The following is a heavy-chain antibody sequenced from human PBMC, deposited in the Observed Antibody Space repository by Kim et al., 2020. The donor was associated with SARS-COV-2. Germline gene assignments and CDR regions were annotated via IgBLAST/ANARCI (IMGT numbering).Heavy chain of an antibody. CDR2: ISSDGTTT. J-gene: IGHJ5*02. V-gene: IGHV3-74*01. D-gene: IGHD2-2*01. CDR3: TRSTYVASRHES. Sequence: GGSLRLSCAASGFTFSSFWMHWVRQAPGKGLVWVSRISSDGTTTNYADSVKGRFTISRDNADNTLYLQMNSLRAADTAVYYCTRSTYVASRHESWGQGTLVTVSS. CDR1: GFTFSSFW.